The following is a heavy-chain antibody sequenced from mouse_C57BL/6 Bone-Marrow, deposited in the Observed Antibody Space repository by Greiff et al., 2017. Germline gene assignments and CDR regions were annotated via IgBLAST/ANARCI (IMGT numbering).Heavy chain of an antibody. V-gene: IGHV7-3*02. CDR3: ARDTYSRSYDYAMDY. D-gene: IGHD1-1*01. Sequence: EVKLMESGGGLVQPGGSLRLSCATSGFTFTDYYMSWVRQPPGKALEWLGFIRNKANGYTTEYSASVKGRFTISRDNSQSILYLQMNTLRAEDSATYYCARDTYSRSYDYAMDYWGQGTSVTAAS. CDR1: GFTFTDYY. CDR2: IRNKANGYTT. J-gene: IGHJ4*01.